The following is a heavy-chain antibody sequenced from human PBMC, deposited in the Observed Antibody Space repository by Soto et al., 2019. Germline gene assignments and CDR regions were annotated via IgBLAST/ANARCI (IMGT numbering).Heavy chain of an antibody. Sequence: GASVKVSCKASGYNFNIYGINWVRQAPGQGLELMGWISAYDGKTTYAEKFQGRVTMTTDASTSTAYMELRSLRSEETAVYYCARFPHEYWPRYWLDPWGQGTLVTVP. D-gene: IGHD3-16*02. J-gene: IGHJ5*02. CDR1: GYNFNIYG. CDR2: ISAYDGKT. CDR3: ARFPHEYWPRYWLDP. V-gene: IGHV1-18*01.